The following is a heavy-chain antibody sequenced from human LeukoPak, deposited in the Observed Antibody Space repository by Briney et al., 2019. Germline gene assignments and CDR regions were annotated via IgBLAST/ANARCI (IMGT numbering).Heavy chain of an antibody. CDR3: ARDESGGSGSYYNLWRSESNYYYGMDV. D-gene: IGHD3-10*01. Sequence: PGGSLRLSCAASGFTFSSYSMNWVRQVPGKGLEWVSSISSSSSYIYYADSVKGRFTISRDNAKNSLYLQMNSMRAEDTAVYYCARDESGGSGSYYNLWRSESNYYYGMDVWGQGTTVTVSS. V-gene: IGHV3-21*01. CDR2: ISSSSSYI. J-gene: IGHJ6*02. CDR1: GFTFSSYS.